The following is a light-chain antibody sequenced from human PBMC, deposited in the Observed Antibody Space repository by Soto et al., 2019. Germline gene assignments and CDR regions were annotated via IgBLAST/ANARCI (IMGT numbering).Light chain of an antibody. J-gene: IGKJ2*01. Sequence: DIVMTQSPDSLAVSLGERATINCKSSQSVLYSSNNKNNLAWYQQRPGQPPKLLIYWASTRESGVPDRFSGGGSGTDFTLTITSLQAEDVAVYYCQQYESTPPTFGQGTKLEIK. V-gene: IGKV4-1*01. CDR1: QSVLYSSNNKNN. CDR3: QQYESTPPT. CDR2: WAS.